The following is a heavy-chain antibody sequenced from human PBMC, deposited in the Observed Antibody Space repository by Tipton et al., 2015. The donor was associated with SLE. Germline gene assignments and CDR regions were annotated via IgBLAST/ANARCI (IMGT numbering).Heavy chain of an antibody. CDR2: IYTSGST. CDR1: GGSISSHY. Sequence: TLSLTCTVSGGSISSHYWSWIRQPPGKGLEWIGYIYTSGSTNYNPSLKSRVTISVDTSKNQFSLKLTSVTAADTAVYYCASPDYGDSRGFDLWGRGTLVTVSS. J-gene: IGHJ2*01. V-gene: IGHV4-4*09. CDR3: ASPDYGDSRGFDL. D-gene: IGHD4-17*01.